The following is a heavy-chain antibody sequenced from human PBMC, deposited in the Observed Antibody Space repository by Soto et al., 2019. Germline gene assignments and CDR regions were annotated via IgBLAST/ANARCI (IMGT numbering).Heavy chain of an antibody. J-gene: IGHJ3*02. CDR1: GCSISSYY. CDR3: ARGSLQSSRWYNAFDI. Sequence: SSETLSLTCTVSGCSISSYYWSWIRQPPGKGLEWIGYIYDSGSTNYNPSLKSRVTISVDTSKNQFSLKLSSVTAADTAVYYCARGSLQSSRWYNAFDIWGQGTMVTVSS. D-gene: IGHD6-13*01. V-gene: IGHV4-59*01. CDR2: IYDSGST.